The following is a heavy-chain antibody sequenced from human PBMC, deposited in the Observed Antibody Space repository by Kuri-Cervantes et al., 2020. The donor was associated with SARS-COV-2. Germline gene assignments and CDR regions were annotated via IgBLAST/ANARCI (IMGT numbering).Heavy chain of an antibody. Sequence: SETLSLTCTVSGFSISSIYYWGWIRQPPGKGLEWIGDISHSGSAYYNPSLQSRLTISVDTSKNQFSLRLSAVTAADTAVYYCARVGGSGYDAFDIWGQGTMVTVSS. V-gene: IGHV4-38-2*02. CDR2: ISHSGSA. CDR1: GFSISSIYY. CDR3: ARVGGSGYDAFDI. J-gene: IGHJ3*02. D-gene: IGHD3-22*01.